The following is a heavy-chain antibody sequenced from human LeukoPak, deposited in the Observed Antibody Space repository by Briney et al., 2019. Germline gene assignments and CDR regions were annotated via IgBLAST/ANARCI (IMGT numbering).Heavy chain of an antibody. J-gene: IGHJ4*02. Sequence: GGSLRLSCAASGFTFSNAWMSWVRQAPGKGLEWVSRIKSDGSSTTYADSVKGRFTISRDNARNTLYLQMNSLRAEDTAVYYCAKSDYFDSWGQGTLVTVSS. V-gene: IGHV3-74*01. CDR3: AKSDYFDS. CDR1: GFTFSNAW. CDR2: IKSDGSST.